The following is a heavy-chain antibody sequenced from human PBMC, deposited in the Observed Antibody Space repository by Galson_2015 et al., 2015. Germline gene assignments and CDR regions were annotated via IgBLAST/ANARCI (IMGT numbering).Heavy chain of an antibody. CDR1: GYTFTSYG. CDR2: ISAYNGNT. Sequence: VKVSCKASGYTFTSYGISWVRQAPGQGLEWIGWISAYNGNTNYAQKLQGRVTMTTDTSTSTAYMELRSLRSDDTAVYYCARDHRDYYYMDVWGKGTTVTVSS. V-gene: IGHV1-18*01. J-gene: IGHJ6*03. CDR3: ARDHRDYYYMDV.